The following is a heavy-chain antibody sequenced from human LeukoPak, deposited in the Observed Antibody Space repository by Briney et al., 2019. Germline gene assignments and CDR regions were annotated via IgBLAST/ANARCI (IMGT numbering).Heavy chain of an antibody. CDR2: IGSSSSYI. Sequence: PGGSLRLSREPSGFSFSTYSMNWVRQAPGKGLEWVSSIGSSSSYIYYADSVKGRFTISRDNAKNSLYLQMNSLRAEDTAVYYCARDFEGYYDSSGAYTFDYWGQGTLVTVSS. V-gene: IGHV3-21*01. CDR3: ARDFEGYYDSSGAYTFDY. CDR1: GFSFSTYS. J-gene: IGHJ4*02. D-gene: IGHD3-22*01.